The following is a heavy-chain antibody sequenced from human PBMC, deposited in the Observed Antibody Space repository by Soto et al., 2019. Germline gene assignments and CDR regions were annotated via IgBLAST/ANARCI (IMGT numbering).Heavy chain of an antibody. CDR2: ILYSGST. D-gene: IGHD6-19*01. V-gene: IGHV4-39*01. Sequence: QLQLQESGPGLVKPSETLSLTCIVSGGSITRNNHYWGWIRQYTGKGLEWIGSILYSGSTNYNPSLKSRVTLSVETSKNQSSLKMSSVTAADTALYYCARLGSSGWYQGSYFDYCGQGTLVTVSS. CDR3: ARLGSSGWYQGSYFDY. CDR1: GGSITRNNHY. J-gene: IGHJ4*02.